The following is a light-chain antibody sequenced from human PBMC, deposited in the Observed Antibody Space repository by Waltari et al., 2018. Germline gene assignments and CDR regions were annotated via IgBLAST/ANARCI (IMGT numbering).Light chain of an antibody. V-gene: IGKV1-16*01. CDR1: QGISNF. J-gene: IGKJ2*01. Sequence: DIQMTQSPSSLSASVGDTVTITCRASQGISNFLVWFQQHPGKPPKSLIYAASTLQDGVPSRFSGRGSGTDFTFTISSLQPEDFATYYCQHYDGFPYTFGQGTRVDI. CDR2: AAS. CDR3: QHYDGFPYT.